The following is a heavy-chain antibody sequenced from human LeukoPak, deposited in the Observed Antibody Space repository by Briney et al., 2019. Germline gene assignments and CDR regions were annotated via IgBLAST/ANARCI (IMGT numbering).Heavy chain of an antibody. CDR3: ARVGYSYGSGLLDY. Sequence: ASETLSLTCTVSGGSISSYYWSWIRQPPGKGLEWVGYIYYSGSTNYNPSLKSRVTISVDTSKNQFSLKLSSVTAADTAVYYCARVGYSYGSGLLDYWGQGTLVTVSS. CDR2: IYYSGST. V-gene: IGHV4-59*01. J-gene: IGHJ4*02. D-gene: IGHD5-18*01. CDR1: GGSISSYY.